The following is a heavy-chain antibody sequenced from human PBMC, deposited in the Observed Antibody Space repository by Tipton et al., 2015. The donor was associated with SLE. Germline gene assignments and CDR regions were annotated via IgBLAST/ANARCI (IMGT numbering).Heavy chain of an antibody. Sequence: QLVQSGAEVKRPGSSVKVSCKASGDTFTTYGLSWVRQAPGHGPEWMGGTIPLFPRSFYAQNFQGRLTITTHESANTAYMDLSSLTSDDTAVYYWATVRENLRGGDFFFDNWGQGTLVTVSS. CDR1: GDTFTTYG. D-gene: IGHD2-21*02. J-gene: IGHJ4*02. CDR3: ATVRENLRGGDFFFDN. CDR2: TIPLFPRS. V-gene: IGHV1-69*05.